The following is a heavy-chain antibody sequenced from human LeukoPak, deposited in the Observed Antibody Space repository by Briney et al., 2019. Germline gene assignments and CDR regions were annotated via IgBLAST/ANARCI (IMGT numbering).Heavy chain of an antibody. V-gene: IGHV4-34*11. CDR1: GGSFSGYY. CDR2: IYYSGST. D-gene: IGHD3-16*01. J-gene: IGHJ4*02. Sequence: PSETLSLTCAVYGGSFSGYYWSWIRQPPGKGLEWIGYIYYSGSTYYNPSLKSRVTISVDTSKNQFSLKLNSVTAADTAVYYCARDGGAGPYYFDYWGQGTLVTVSS. CDR3: ARDGGAGPYYFDY.